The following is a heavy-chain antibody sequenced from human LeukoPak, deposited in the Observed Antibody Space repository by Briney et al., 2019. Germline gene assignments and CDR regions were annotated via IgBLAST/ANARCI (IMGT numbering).Heavy chain of an antibody. J-gene: IGHJ6*02. CDR2: IYYSGST. D-gene: IGHD6-13*01. CDR1: GGSISSYY. Sequence: SETLSLTCTVSGGSISSYYWSWIRQPPGKGLEWIGYIYYSGSTYYNPSLKSRVTISVDTSKNQFSLKLSSVTAADTAVYYCARDGSSSWSSNFYGMDVWGQGTTVTVSS. V-gene: IGHV4-59*12. CDR3: ARDGSSSWSSNFYGMDV.